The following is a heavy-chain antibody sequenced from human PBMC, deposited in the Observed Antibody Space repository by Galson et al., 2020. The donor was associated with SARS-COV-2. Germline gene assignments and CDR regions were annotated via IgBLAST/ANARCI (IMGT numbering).Heavy chain of an antibody. V-gene: IGHV4-39*01. J-gene: IGHJ4*02. CDR1: GGSISSSNYY. CDR2: IYYTESN. D-gene: IGHD3-9*01. Sequence: SQTLLLTCTVSGGSISSSNYYWGWVRQPPGEGLEWIGSIYYTESNYYNPSLTSRVTMSVDTSRNQFSLKLSSVTAADTAVYYCARQILTGYYSFYYFDFWGQGTLVTVSS. CDR3: ARQILTGYYSFYYFDF.